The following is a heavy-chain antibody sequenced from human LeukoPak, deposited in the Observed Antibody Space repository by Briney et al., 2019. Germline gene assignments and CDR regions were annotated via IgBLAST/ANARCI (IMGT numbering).Heavy chain of an antibody. Sequence: GGSLRLSCAASGFTFSSYGMHWVRQAPGKGLEWVAVTSYDGSNKYYADSVKGRFTIPRDNSKNTLYLQMNSLRAEDTAVYYCAKVSIDGYNPGALDYWGQGTLVTVSS. CDR1: GFTFSSYG. V-gene: IGHV3-30*18. CDR3: AKVSIDGYNPGALDY. CDR2: TSYDGSNK. J-gene: IGHJ4*02. D-gene: IGHD5-24*01.